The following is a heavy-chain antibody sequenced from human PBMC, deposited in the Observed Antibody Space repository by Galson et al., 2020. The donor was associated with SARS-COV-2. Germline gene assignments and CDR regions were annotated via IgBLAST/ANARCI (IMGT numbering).Heavy chain of an antibody. D-gene: IGHD3-3*01. J-gene: IGHJ4*02. CDR2: VYSNGGT. CDR1: GGSVSSGSYF. Sequence: SETLSLTCTVSGGSVSSGSYFWSWIRQPPGRGLAFIGYVYSNGGTQYNPSLNSRVTMSFDTPKNQVSLTLTSVTAADTAVYYCARGSVFGVVISDYWGQGILGTVSS. V-gene: IGHV4-61*01. CDR3: ARGSVFGVVISDY.